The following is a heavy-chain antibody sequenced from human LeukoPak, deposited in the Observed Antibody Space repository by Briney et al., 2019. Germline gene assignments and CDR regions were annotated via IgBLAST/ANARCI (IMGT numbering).Heavy chain of an antibody. CDR3: ARDLWQQLPHGCHY. Sequence: PGGSLRLSCAASGFTFGDYYMSWIRQAPGKGLEWVSYISSSGSTIYYADSVKGRFTISRDNAKNSLYLQMNSLRAEDTAVYYCARDLWQQLPHGCHYWGQGTLVTVSS. CDR1: GFTFGDYY. V-gene: IGHV3-11*01. CDR2: ISSSGSTI. D-gene: IGHD6-13*01. J-gene: IGHJ4*02.